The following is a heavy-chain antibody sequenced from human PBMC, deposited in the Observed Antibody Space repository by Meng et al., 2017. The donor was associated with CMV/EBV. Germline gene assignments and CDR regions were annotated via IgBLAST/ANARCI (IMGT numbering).Heavy chain of an antibody. V-gene: IGHV1-2*02. D-gene: IGHD1-26*01. CDR1: GYTFTSYY. CDR2: INPNSGGT. J-gene: IGHJ4*02. CDR3: ARGNTINSGSYFYYFDY. Sequence: ASVKVSCKASGYTFTSYYMHWVRQAPGQGLEWMGWINPNSGGTNYAQKFQGRVTMTRDTSISTAYMELSRLRSDDTAVYYCARGNTINSGSYFYYFDYWGQGTLVTVSS.